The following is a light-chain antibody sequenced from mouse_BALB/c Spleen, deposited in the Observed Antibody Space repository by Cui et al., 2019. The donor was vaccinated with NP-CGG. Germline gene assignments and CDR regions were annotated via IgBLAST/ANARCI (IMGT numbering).Light chain of an antibody. CDR2: GTN. J-gene: IGLJ1*01. Sequence: QPVVTQESAFTTSPGETITLTCHSSTGTVTTSNYANWVQEKPDHLFTGLIGGTNNRAPGVPARFSGSLIGDKAALTITGAQTEDEATYFCALWYSNHWVFGGGTKLTVL. CDR3: ALWYSNHWV. CDR1: TGTVTTSNY. V-gene: IGLV1*01.